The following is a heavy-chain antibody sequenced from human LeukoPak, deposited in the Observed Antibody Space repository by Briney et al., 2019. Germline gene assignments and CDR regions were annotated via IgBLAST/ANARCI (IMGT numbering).Heavy chain of an antibody. Sequence: SVKVSCKASGGTFSSYAISWVRQAPGQGLEWMGRIIPIFGTANYAQKFRGRVTITTDESTSTAYMELSSLRSEDTAVYYCARHVGYYYDSSGYGFFDYWGQGTLVTVSS. D-gene: IGHD3-22*01. CDR2: IIPIFGTA. CDR3: ARHVGYYYDSSGYGFFDY. V-gene: IGHV1-69*05. CDR1: GGTFSSYA. J-gene: IGHJ4*02.